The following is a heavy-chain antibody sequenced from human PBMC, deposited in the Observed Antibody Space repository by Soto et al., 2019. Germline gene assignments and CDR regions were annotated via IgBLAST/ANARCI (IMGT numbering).Heavy chain of an antibody. D-gene: IGHD5-12*01. CDR1: GGSISSHY. CDR2: IYYSGST. V-gene: IGHV4-59*08. Sequence: PSETLSLTCTVSGGSISSHYWSWIRQPPGQGLEWIGYIYYSGSTNYNPSLKRRVTISVDTSKSQFSLRLSSVTAADTAVYFWARLDGYDNYFDYWGQGALVTVSS. CDR3: ARLDGYDNYFDY. J-gene: IGHJ4*02.